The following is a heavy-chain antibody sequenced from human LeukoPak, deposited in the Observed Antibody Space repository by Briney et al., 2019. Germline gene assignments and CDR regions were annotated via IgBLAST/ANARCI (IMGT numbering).Heavy chain of an antibody. Sequence: QPGGSLRLPCAASGFTFSRYPMSWVRQAPGKGLEWVSTLSAAGGGTYYADSVRGRFTISRDDSKNTLYLQMFSLRAEDTALYYCAKTSSSGWYAFDSWGQGTLVTVSS. CDR2: LSAAGGGT. V-gene: IGHV3-23*01. J-gene: IGHJ4*02. D-gene: IGHD6-19*01. CDR3: AKTSSSGWYAFDS. CDR1: GFTFSRYP.